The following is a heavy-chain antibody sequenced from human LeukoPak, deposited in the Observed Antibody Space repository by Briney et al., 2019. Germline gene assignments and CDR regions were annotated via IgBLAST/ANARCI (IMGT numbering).Heavy chain of an antibody. CDR1: GFTFSSYA. J-gene: IGHJ3*01. CDR2: ISDSGGST. CDR3: AKEYYYDNSGYSRAFDV. D-gene: IGHD3-22*01. V-gene: IGHV3-23*01. Sequence: GGSLRLSCAASGFTFSSYAMSWVRQAPGKGLEWVSAISDSGGSTYYADSVKGRFTISRDNSKNTLYLQMNSLRAEDTAVYYCAKEYYYDNSGYSRAFDVWGRGTMVTVSS.